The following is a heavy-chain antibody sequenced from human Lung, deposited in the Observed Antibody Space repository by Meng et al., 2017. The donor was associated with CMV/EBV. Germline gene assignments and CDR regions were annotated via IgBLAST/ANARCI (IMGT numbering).Heavy chain of an antibody. D-gene: IGHD2-8*01. Sequence: LXCAVSGGSIGTGDFYWTWIRQPPGRGLEWIGYIHDIGTTYYNPSLKSRLTISKDTSKNQFSLILASVTAADTAVYFCARGYCTDGECYRQGDAFDPWXQGTXVNGAS. CDR2: IHDIGTT. V-gene: IGHV4-30-4*08. CDR1: GGSIGTGDFY. J-gene: IGHJ5*02. CDR3: ARGYCTDGECYRQGDAFDP.